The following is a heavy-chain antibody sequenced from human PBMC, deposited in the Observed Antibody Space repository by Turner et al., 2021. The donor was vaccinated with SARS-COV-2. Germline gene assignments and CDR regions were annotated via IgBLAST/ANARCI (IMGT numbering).Heavy chain of an antibody. D-gene: IGHD4-17*01. CDR2: IPYYAPT. J-gene: IGHJ4*02. CDR3: ARRGRAARFSFDY. V-gene: IGHV4-39*01. Sequence: QLKLQDSRPELVKPSADLSLTGTVAGVSCSSSDHYCTWIRQPPGKGLDWIGSIPYYAPTYYNPSLKSEVTISVETSKNQFCLNLTAVTASDSAVYFCARRGRAARFSFDYWGQGRLLTVSS. CDR1: GVSCSSSDHY.